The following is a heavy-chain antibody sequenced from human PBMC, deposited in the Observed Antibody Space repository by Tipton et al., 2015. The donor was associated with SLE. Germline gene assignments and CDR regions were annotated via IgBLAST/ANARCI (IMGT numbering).Heavy chain of an antibody. V-gene: IGHV3-23*01. CDR2: ISGSGGST. D-gene: IGHD3-10*01. CDR1: GFTFSSYA. J-gene: IGHJ4*02. Sequence: GSLRLSCAASGFTFSSYAMSWVRQAPGKGREWVSAISGSGGSTYYADSVKGRFTTSRDNSKNTLYLQMNSLRAEDTAVYYCAKSQAGSYSGEFDYWGQGTLVTVSS. CDR3: AKSQAGSYSGEFDY.